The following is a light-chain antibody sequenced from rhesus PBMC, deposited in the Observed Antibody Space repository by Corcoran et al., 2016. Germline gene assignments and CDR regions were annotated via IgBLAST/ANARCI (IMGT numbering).Light chain of an antibody. Sequence: DIQMTQSPSSLSAFVGDTVTITCRASQGISSYLNWFQQKPGKAPKLLINDASRLESGVPSRFSGSGSWTDFTLTLTSLPPEDFATYYFLQHNSSPFTFGPGAKLDI. V-gene: IGKV1-28*02. CDR2: DAS. CDR1: QGISSY. CDR3: LQHNSSPFT. J-gene: IGKJ3*01.